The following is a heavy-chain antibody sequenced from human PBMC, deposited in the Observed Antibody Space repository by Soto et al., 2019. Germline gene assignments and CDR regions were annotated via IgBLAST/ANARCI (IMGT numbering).Heavy chain of an antibody. CDR3: ARASVGPPGGGSWTMPFDF. Sequence: PSETLSLTCTVSGGSVSSYYWNWIRQPAGKGMEWIGRIYTGGSTNYNPSLKSRVTLSVDTSKNQFSLRLTSVTAADTAVYYCARASVGPPGGGSWTMPFDFWGHGTLVTVYS. CDR1: GGSVSSYY. CDR2: IYTGGST. V-gene: IGHV4-4*07. J-gene: IGHJ4*03. D-gene: IGHD2-15*01.